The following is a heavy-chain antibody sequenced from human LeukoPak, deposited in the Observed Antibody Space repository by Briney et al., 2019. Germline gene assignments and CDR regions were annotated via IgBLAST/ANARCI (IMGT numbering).Heavy chain of an antibody. CDR3: ARVPPIAVAGSWGMGAFDI. Sequence: SVKVSCKASGGTFSSYAISWVRQAPGQGLEWMGRIIPILGIANYAQKFQGRVTITADKSTSTAYMELSSLRSEDTAVYYCARVPPIAVAGSWGMGAFDIWGQGTMVTVSS. J-gene: IGHJ3*02. D-gene: IGHD6-19*01. V-gene: IGHV1-69*04. CDR1: GGTFSSYA. CDR2: IIPILGIA.